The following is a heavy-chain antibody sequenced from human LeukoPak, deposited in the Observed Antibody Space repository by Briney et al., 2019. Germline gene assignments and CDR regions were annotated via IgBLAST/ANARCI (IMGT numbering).Heavy chain of an antibody. J-gene: IGHJ6*03. CDR2: ISGSGGST. CDR1: GFTFSSYG. D-gene: IGHD1-26*01. Sequence: GGTLRLSCAASGFTFSSYGMSWVRQAPGKGLKWVSAISGSGGSTYYADSVKGRFTISRDNAKNSLYLQINSLRAEDTAVYYCARDPYSGGYGDYYYYYMDVWGKGTTVTISS. CDR3: ARDPYSGGYGDYYYYYMDV. V-gene: IGHV3-23*01.